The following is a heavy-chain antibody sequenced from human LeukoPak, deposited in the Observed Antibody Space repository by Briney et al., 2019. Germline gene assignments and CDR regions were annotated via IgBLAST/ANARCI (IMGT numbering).Heavy chain of an antibody. CDR3: ARGRYSSGSQYYFDY. J-gene: IGHJ4*02. CDR2: ISGSSTYT. V-gene: IGHV3-11*03. CDR1: GFTFSDYY. Sequence: PGWYLRLSCAASGFTFSDYYMSWIRPAPGKGLEWVSHISGSSTYTKYADSVRGRFTISRDNAKNSLYLQMNSLRAEDTAVYYCARGRYSSGSQYYFDYWGQGILVTVSS. D-gene: IGHD3-22*01.